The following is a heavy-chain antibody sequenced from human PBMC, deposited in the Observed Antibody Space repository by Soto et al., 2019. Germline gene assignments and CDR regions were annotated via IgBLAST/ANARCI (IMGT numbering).Heavy chain of an antibody. D-gene: IGHD3-16*01. V-gene: IGHV3-23*01. CDR3: AKRLRDGLSSPFDY. CDR1: GFTFSNYA. Sequence: PGGSLRLSCAASGFTFSNYAMNWVRQAPGKGLEWVSHINGNGGDTWYADSVKGRFTISRDNSKNTLYVQLSSLRAEDTAVYYCAKRLRDGLSSPFDYWGQGTLVTVSS. CDR2: INGNGGDT. J-gene: IGHJ4*02.